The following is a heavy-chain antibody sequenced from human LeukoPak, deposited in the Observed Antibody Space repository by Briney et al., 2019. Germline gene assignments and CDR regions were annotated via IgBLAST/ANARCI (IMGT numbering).Heavy chain of an antibody. D-gene: IGHD2-21*01. V-gene: IGHV3-21*01. CDR2: ISSSSTYI. CDR3: ARDPSLTYCGGDCYLDY. Sequence: GGSLRLSCAASGFTVSSNYMSWVRQAPGKGLEWVSSISSSSTYIYYADSVKGRFTISRDNAKNSLYLQMNSLRAEDTAIYYCARDPSLTYCGGDCYLDYWGQGTLVTVSS. J-gene: IGHJ4*02. CDR1: GFTVSSNY.